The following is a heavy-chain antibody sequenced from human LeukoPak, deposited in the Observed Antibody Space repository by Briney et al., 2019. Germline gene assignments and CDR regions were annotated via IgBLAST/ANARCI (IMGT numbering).Heavy chain of an antibody. CDR1: GFTVSSTY. CDR2: IYSGGST. J-gene: IGHJ4*02. D-gene: IGHD3-22*01. V-gene: IGHV3-53*01. Sequence: GGSLRLSCATSGFTVSSTYMTWVRQAPGKGLEWVSVIYSGGSTYYADSVKGRFTISRDNSKNTLYLQMNSLRAEDTAVYYCARGPYYYDRSGYFDYWGQGTLVTVSS. CDR3: ARGPYYYDRSGYFDY.